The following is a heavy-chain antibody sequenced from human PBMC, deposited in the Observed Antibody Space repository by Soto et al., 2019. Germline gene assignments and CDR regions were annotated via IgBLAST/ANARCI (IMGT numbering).Heavy chain of an antibody. D-gene: IGHD3-3*01. V-gene: IGHV1-2*02. J-gene: IGHJ6*03. Sequence: ASVKVSCKASGYTFTGYYMHWVRQAPGQGLEWMGWINPNSGGTNYAQKFQGRVTITRDTSASTAYMELSSLRSEDTAVYYCGRGGITIFGVGYYYYYMDVWGKGTTVTVSS. CDR2: INPNSGGT. CDR1: GYTFTGYY. CDR3: GRGGITIFGVGYYYYYMDV.